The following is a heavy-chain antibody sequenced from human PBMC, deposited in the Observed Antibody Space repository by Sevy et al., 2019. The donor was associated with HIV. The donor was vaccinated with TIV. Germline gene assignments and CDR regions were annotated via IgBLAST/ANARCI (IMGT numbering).Heavy chain of an antibody. CDR1: GYTLTKLP. V-gene: IGHV1-24*01. CDR2: FDPEDGET. J-gene: IGHJ6*02. Sequence: ASVKVSCKVSGYTLTKLPMHWVRQAPGKGLEWMGGFDPEDGETIYAQRFQGRVTMTEDTSTDTAYMELSSLRSEDTAVYYCATLVFWRENPFYGTDVWGQGTTVTVSS. CDR3: ATLVFWRENPFYGTDV. D-gene: IGHD3-3*01.